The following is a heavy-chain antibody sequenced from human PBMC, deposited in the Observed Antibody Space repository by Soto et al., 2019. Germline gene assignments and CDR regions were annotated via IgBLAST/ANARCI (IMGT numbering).Heavy chain of an antibody. Sequence: EVQLLESGGGLVQPGGSLRLSCTGAGFTLSNYVMSWVRQAPGKGLEWVSNISGSGGSTNYADSVQGRFTTSRDNSKNTLHLQMNSLRAEDTAVYYCARKVGCYFAFDIWGQGTMVTVSS. CDR2: ISGSGGST. CDR1: GFTLSNYV. J-gene: IGHJ3*02. V-gene: IGHV3-23*01. D-gene: IGHD3-22*01. CDR3: ARKVGCYFAFDI.